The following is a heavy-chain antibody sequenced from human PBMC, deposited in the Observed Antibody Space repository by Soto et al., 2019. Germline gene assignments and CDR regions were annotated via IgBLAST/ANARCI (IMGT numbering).Heavy chain of an antibody. D-gene: IGHD2-2*01. CDR3: ARDRFGYCSSTSCYYYYYGMDV. V-gene: IGHV3-7*05. J-gene: IGHJ6*02. CDR1: GFTFSSYW. Sequence: GGSLRLSCAASGFTFSSYWMSWVRQAPGKGLEWVANLKQDGSEKYYVDSVKGRFTISRDNAKNSLYLQMNSRRAEDTAVYYCARDRFGYCSSTSCYYYYYGMDVWGQGTTVTVSS. CDR2: LKQDGSEK.